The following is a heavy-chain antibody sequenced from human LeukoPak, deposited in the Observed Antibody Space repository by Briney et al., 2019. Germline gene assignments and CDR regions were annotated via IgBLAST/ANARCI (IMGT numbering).Heavy chain of an antibody. V-gene: IGHV3-7*01. CDR3: ARDRLNSFWSGDSWDY. J-gene: IGHJ4*02. D-gene: IGHD3-3*01. CDR2: IKQDGSEK. Sequence: GGSLRLSCAASGFTFSSHWMSWVRQAPGKGLEWVANIKQDGSEKYYVDSVKGRFTISRDNTKNSLYLQMNRLRAEDTAVYYCARDRLNSFWSGDSWDYWGQGTLVTVSS. CDR1: GFTFSSHW.